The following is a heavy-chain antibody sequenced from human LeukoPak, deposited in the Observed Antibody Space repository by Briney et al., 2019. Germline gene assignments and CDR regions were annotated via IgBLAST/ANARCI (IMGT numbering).Heavy chain of an antibody. V-gene: IGHV4-39*01. CDR1: GGSISSSSYY. Sequence: SETLSLTCTVSGGSISSSSYYWGWIRQPPGKGLEWIGSIYYSGSTYYNPSLKSRVTISVDTSKNQFSLKLSSVTAADTAVYYCARRAGCSSTSCYCDYWGQGTLVTVSS. J-gene: IGHJ4*02. D-gene: IGHD2-2*01. CDR3: ARRAGCSSTSCYCDY. CDR2: IYYSGST.